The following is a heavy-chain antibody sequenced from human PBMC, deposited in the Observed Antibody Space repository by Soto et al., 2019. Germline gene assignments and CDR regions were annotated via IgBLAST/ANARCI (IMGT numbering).Heavy chain of an antibody. CDR1: GFTFSSYA. V-gene: IGHV3-23*01. D-gene: IGHD3-10*01. Sequence: GGSLRLSCAASGFTFSSYAMSWVRQAPGKGLEWVSAISGSGGSTYYADSVKGRFTISRYNSKNTLYLQMNSLRAEDTAVYYCAKDMGGFYGSGSYYNDAFDIWGQGTMVTVSS. CDR3: AKDMGGFYGSGSYYNDAFDI. CDR2: ISGSGGST. J-gene: IGHJ3*02.